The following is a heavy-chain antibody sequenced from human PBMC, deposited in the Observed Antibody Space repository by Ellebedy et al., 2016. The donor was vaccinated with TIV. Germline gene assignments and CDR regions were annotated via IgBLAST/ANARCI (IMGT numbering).Heavy chain of an antibody. CDR3: ARARPSGGYGMDV. J-gene: IGHJ6*02. Sequence: SVKVSXXASGYTFTSYYMHWVRQAPGQGLEWMGGIIPIFGTANYAQKFQGRVTITADKSTSTAYMELSSLRSEDTAVYYCARARPSGGYGMDVWGQGTTVTVSS. CDR1: GYTFTSYY. D-gene: IGHD3-16*01. V-gene: IGHV1-69*06. CDR2: IIPIFGTA.